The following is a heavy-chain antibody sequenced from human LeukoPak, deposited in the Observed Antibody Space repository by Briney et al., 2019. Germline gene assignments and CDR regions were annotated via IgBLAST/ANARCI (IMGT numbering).Heavy chain of an antibody. D-gene: IGHD4-17*01. CDR2: ISYDGSNK. Sequence: GGSLRLSCAASGFTFSSYGMHWVRQAPGKGLEWVAVISYDGSNKYYADSVKGRFTISRDNSKNTLYLQMNSLRAEDTAVYYCAKETGDYGEYYYYGMDVWGQGTTVTVSS. J-gene: IGHJ6*02. CDR1: GFTFSSYG. CDR3: AKETGDYGEYYYYGMDV. V-gene: IGHV3-30*18.